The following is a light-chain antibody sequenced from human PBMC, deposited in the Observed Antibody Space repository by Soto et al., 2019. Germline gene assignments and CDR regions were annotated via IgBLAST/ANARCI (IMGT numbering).Light chain of an antibody. CDR2: EVN. J-gene: IGLJ2*01. Sequence: QSVLTQPPSASGSPGQSVTISCTGTSGDVGGYNYVSWYQQHPGKAPKLMIYEVNKRPSGVPDRFSGSKSGNTASLTVYGLQAEDEADYYGSSYGGSFNVVFGGGTKLTV. V-gene: IGLV2-8*01. CDR1: SGDVGGYNY. CDR3: SSYGGSFNVV.